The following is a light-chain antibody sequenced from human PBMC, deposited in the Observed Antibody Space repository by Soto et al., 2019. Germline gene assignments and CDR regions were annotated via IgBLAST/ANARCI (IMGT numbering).Light chain of an antibody. CDR1: QGIRNN. V-gene: IGKV1-17*01. J-gene: IGKJ1*01. CDR3: LQHNTYTWT. Sequence: DVQMTQSPSSLSASVGDRVTITCRASQGIRNNLGWYQQKPGKDPKRLIYDASTLQSGVPSRFSGSESGTEFNLTISRLQTEDFATYECLQHNTYTWTFGQGTKLDIK. CDR2: DAS.